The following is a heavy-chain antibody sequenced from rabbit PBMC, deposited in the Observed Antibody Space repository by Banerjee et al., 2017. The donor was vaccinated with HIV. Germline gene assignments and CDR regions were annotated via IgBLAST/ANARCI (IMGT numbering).Heavy chain of an antibody. CDR3: ARDLDGVIGWNLGW. CDR1: GVSFSSSSY. Sequence: QSLEESGGDLVKPGASLTLTCTASGVSFSSSSYMCWVRQAPGKGLEWIACIDTGSIGFTYFATWAKGRFTCSKTSSTTVTLQMTRLTAADTATYFCARDLDGVIGWNLGWWGPGTLVTVS. V-gene: IGHV1S40*01. J-gene: IGHJ4*01. D-gene: IGHD2-1*01. CDR2: IDTGSIGFT.